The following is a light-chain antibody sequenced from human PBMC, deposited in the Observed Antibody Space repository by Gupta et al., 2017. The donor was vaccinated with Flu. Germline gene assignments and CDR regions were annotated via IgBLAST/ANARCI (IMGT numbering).Light chain of an antibody. CDR2: DDR. J-gene: IGLJ2*01. V-gene: IGLV3-21*02. CDR3: QVWHTRTDVAV. CDR1: NIGAET. Sequence: SYILTQPPSLSVAPGEPARLTCGGDNIGAETVHWYQQRPGQAPVLVIYDDRDRASGIPDRFSGFNSGNMATLTISRVEAGDEADYFCQVWHTRTDVAVFGGGTKLTVL.